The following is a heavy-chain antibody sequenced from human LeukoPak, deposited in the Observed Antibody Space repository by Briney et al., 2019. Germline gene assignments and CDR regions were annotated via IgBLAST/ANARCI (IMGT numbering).Heavy chain of an antibody. CDR1: GGPFSAY. CDR3: ARAGPTTGFDY. CDR2: INQSGST. D-gene: IGHD4-11*01. Sequence: PSETLSLTCAVYGGPFSAYWSWIRQPPGKGLEWIGEINQSGSTNYNPSLKSRVTMSVDTSKNQFSLKLSSVTAADTAVYYCARAGPTTGFDYWGQGTLVTVSS. J-gene: IGHJ4*02. V-gene: IGHV4-34*01.